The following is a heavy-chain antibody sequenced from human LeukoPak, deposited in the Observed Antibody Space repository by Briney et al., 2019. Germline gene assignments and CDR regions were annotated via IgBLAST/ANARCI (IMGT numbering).Heavy chain of an antibody. CDR1: GGSISSYY. D-gene: IGHD3-10*01. V-gene: IGHV4-34*01. J-gene: IGHJ4*02. CDR3: ARLPMVRGVIRDY. Sequence: TSETLSLTCTVSGGSISSYYRSWIRQPPGKGLEWIGEINHSGSTNYNPSLKSRVTISVDTSKNQFSLKLSSVTAADTAVYYCARLPMVRGVIRDYWGQGTLVTVSS. CDR2: INHSGST.